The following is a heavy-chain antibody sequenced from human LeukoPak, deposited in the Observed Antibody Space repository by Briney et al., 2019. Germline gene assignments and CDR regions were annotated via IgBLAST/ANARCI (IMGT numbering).Heavy chain of an antibody. V-gene: IGHV3-23*01. CDR2: ISGRGGST. J-gene: IGHJ4*02. Sequence: GGSLRLSCAASGFTFSSYAMSWVRQAPAKGLEWVSAISGRGGSTYYADSVKGRFTSSRDNSKNTLYLQMNSLRAEDMAVYYCAKDNKVVVITSLTFGPYYFDYWGQGTLVTVSS. CDR1: GFTFSSYA. CDR3: AKDNKVVVITSLTFGPYYFDY. D-gene: IGHD3-22*01.